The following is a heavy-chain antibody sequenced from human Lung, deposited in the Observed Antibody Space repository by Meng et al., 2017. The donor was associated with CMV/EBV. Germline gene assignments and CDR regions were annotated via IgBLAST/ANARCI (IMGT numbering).Heavy chain of an antibody. CDR3: ASFPPPGKQWLVTDY. V-gene: IGHV4-4*03. J-gene: IGHJ4*02. D-gene: IGHD6-19*01. CDR2: IYHSGST. CDR1: GGCIGSSNW. Sequence: VPLQGPVPRLVKPPGALSLTCSVFGGCIGSSNWWNWARQPPGKGLEWIGEIYHSGSTNYNPSLKSRVTISVDKSKNQFSLKLSSVTAADTAVYYCASFPPPGKQWLVTDYWGQGTLVTVSS.